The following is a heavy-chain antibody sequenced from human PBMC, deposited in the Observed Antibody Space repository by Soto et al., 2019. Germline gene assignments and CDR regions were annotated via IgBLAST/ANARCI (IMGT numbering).Heavy chain of an antibody. D-gene: IGHD6-19*01. J-gene: IGHJ4*02. CDR1: GYTFTGHY. CDR3: ARTAGYSSGWYFGSEYYFDY. V-gene: IGHV1-2*02. Sequence: GASVKVSCKASGYTFTGHYMHWVRQAPGQGLEWMGWINPNSGGTNYAQKFQGRVTMTRDTSISIAYMELSRLRSDDTAVYYCARTAGYSSGWYFGSEYYFDYWGQGTLVTVSS. CDR2: INPNSGGT.